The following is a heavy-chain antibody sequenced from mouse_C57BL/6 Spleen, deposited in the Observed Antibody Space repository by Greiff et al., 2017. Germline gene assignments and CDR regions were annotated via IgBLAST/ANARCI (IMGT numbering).Heavy chain of an antibody. CDR1: GYSITSDY. Sequence: EVQRVESGPGLAKPSQTLSLTCSVTGYSITSDYWNWIRKFPGNKLEYMGYISYSGSTYYNPSLKSRISITRDTSKNQYYLQLNSVTTEDTATYYCARYTTTVVATDWYFDVWGTGTTVTVSS. J-gene: IGHJ1*03. V-gene: IGHV3-8*01. CDR3: ARYTTTVVATDWYFDV. CDR2: ISYSGST. D-gene: IGHD1-1*01.